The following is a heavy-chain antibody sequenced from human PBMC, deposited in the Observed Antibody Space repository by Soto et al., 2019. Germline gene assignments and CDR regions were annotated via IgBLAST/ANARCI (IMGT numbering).Heavy chain of an antibody. J-gene: IGHJ3*01. CDR2: ISYDESTT. CDR3: SKAMIGSYDSDAFDV. V-gene: IGHV3-30*18. CDR1: GFSFSRYG. Sequence: VGSLRLSCAASGFSFSRYGIHWVRQAPGKGLEWVAVISYDESTTFYADSVKGRFTISRDNSKNTLFLQMNSLRPEDTAVYYCSKAMIGSYDSDAFDVWGQGTMVTVSS. D-gene: IGHD3-22*01.